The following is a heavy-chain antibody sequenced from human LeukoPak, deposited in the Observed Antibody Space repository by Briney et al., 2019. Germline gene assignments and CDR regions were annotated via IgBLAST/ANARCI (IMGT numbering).Heavy chain of an antibody. V-gene: IGHV3-23*01. CDR2: VSGSADNT. CDR3: AKQGFGC. J-gene: IGHJ4*02. Sequence: GGSLRLSCTASGFTLSSYAMSWVRQAPGEGLEWVSTVSGSADNTNYAEAVKGRFTISRDNSKNTMYLQMNSLRAEDTAVYYCAKQGFGCWGQGTLVTVSS. CDR1: GFTLSSYA.